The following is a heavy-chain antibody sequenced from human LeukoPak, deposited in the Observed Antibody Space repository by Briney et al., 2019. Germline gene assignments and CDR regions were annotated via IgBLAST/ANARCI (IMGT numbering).Heavy chain of an antibody. CDR1: GYTFTSYG. V-gene: IGHV1-18*01. CDR3: ARSRGSNDFWSTRAQYYMDV. D-gene: IGHD3-3*01. Sequence: ASVKVSCKASGYTFTSYGISWVRQAPGQGLEWMGWISAYNGNTNYAQKLQGRVTMTTDTSTSTAYMELSRLRSDDTAVYYCARSRGSNDFWSTRAQYYMDVWGKGTTVTVSS. CDR2: ISAYNGNT. J-gene: IGHJ6*03.